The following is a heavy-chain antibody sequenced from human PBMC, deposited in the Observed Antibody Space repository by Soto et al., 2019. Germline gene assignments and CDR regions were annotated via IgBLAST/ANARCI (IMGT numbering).Heavy chain of an antibody. CDR3: ARGLKDHGGGWQNYYYAMDV. CDR1: GGTFSDYG. J-gene: IGHJ6*02. Sequence: QVQLVQSGAEVKKPGSSVKVSCKASGGTFSDYGINWVRQAPRQGLEWMGGIIPMFDTSSYAQKFQGRVTITADESTSTVYLELSGLRSEDTAVYYCARGLKDHGGGWQNYYYAMDVWGQGTTVTVSS. CDR2: IIPMFDTS. V-gene: IGHV1-69*12. D-gene: IGHD6-19*01.